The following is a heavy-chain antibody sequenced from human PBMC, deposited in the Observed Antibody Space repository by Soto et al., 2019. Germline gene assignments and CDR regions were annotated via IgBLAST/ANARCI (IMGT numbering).Heavy chain of an antibody. J-gene: IGHJ4*02. CDR2: ISGSGGST. CDR3: AKATSSSWYGLYDY. CDR1: GFTFSSYS. D-gene: IGHD6-13*01. V-gene: IGHV3-23*04. Sequence: EVQLVESGGGLVRPGGSLRLSCAASGFTFSSYSMNWVRQAPGKGLEWVSSISGSGGSTYYADSVKGRFTISRDNSKNTLYLQMNSLRAEDTAVYYCAKATSSSWYGLYDYWGQGTLVTVSS.